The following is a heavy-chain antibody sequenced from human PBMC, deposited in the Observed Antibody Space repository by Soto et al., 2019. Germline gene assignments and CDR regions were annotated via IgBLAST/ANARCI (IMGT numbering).Heavy chain of an antibody. CDR2: IYYSGST. CDR1: GGSISSGGYY. D-gene: IGHD2-2*01. CDR3: ARGYCSSTSCYGDWFDP. V-gene: IGHV4-31*03. J-gene: IGHJ5*02. Sequence: TLSLTCTVSGGSISSGGYYWSWIRQHPGKGLEWIGYIYYSGSTYYNPSLKSRVTISVDTSKNQFSLKLSSVTAADTAVYYCARGYCSSTSCYGDWFDPWGQGTLVTVSS.